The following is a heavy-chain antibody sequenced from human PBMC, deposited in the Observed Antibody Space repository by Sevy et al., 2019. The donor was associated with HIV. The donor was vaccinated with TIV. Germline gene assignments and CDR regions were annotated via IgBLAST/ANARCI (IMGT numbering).Heavy chain of an antibody. Sequence: GGSLRLSCAASGFTFSTYGMHWVRQAPGKGLEWVAVIWFGGSNTYYADSVKGRFTISRDIAKNTLHLQMNSLRVEDTAVYYCARDLEFYDYGDYGPAFMPDYWGQGTLVTVSS. CDR2: IWFGGSNT. CDR1: GFTFSTYG. D-gene: IGHD4-17*01. V-gene: IGHV3-33*01. CDR3: ARDLEFYDYGDYGPAFMPDY. J-gene: IGHJ4*02.